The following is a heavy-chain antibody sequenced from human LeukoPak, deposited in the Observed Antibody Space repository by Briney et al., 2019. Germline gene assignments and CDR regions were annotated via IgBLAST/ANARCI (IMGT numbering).Heavy chain of an antibody. V-gene: IGHV3-30-3*01. CDR3: ARESSGDLNYFDY. Sequence: GGSLRLSCAASGFTFSSYAMHWVRQAPGKGLEWVAVISYDGSNKYYADSVKGRFTISRDNSKTTLYLQMNSLRAEDTAVYYCARESSGDLNYFDYWGQGTLVTVSS. CDR2: ISYDGSNK. J-gene: IGHJ4*02. CDR1: GFTFSSYA. D-gene: IGHD7-27*01.